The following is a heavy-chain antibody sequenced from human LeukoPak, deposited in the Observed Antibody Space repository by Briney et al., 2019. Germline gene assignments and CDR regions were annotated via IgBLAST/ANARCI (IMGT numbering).Heavy chain of an antibody. CDR1: KISFSGYW. D-gene: IGHD6-19*01. CDR3: VRVQVAVQSVFDYFDY. Sequence: PGGSLRLSCAASKISFSGYWMRWIRQAPGKGLEWVANIIPEGSDKYYVDSVKGRFTVSRDNAKDSLYLQMNSLRAEDTAVYFCVRVQVAVQSVFDYFDYWGQGTLVTVSS. CDR2: IIPEGSDK. V-gene: IGHV3-7*01. J-gene: IGHJ4*02.